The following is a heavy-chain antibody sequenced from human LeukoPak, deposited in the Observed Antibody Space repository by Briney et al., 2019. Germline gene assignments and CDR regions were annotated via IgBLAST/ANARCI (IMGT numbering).Heavy chain of an antibody. CDR1: GFTFGDYA. J-gene: IGHJ3*02. D-gene: IGHD1-14*01. Sequence: PGGSLRLSCAASGFTFGDYALHWVRQAPGKGLGWVCLISGDGGSTYYADSVKGRFTISRDNSKNSLYLQMDSLRVEDTAVYYCARDKSIPNLDAFDIWGQGTMVTVSS. V-gene: IGHV3-43*02. CDR3: ARDKSIPNLDAFDI. CDR2: ISGDGGST.